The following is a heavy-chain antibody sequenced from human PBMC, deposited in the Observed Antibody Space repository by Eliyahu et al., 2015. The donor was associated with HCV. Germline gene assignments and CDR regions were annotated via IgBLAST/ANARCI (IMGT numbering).Heavy chain of an antibody. CDR2: ISGSDGST. D-gene: IGHD6-19*01. J-gene: IGHJ4*02. Sequence: EVQLLESEGXLVQPGGSLRLSCAAXGLPXGSYAMGWGRQXPGKGVEWVSSISGSDGSTYYADSVKGRFTISRDNSKNTLYLQMNSLRAEDTAVYYCAKDLDTSGRRVYFDYWGQGTLVTVSS. V-gene: IGHV3-23*01. CDR3: AKDLDTSGRRVYFDY. CDR1: GLPXGSYA.